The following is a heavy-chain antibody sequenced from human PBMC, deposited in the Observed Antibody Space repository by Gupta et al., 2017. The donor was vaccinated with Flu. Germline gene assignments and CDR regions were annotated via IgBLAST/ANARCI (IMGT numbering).Heavy chain of an antibody. D-gene: IGHD3-22*01. CDR1: GFTLSAHH. J-gene: IGHJ4*02. CDR3: TRLNFYDGSGYYNDF. CDR2: SKNRATSYTT. Sequence: EVQLVESGGGLVQPGGSLRLSRVVSGFTLSAHHLAWVRPPPGKGLEWIGRSKNRATSYTTVYAASVEGRFTFSRDDSKNSVNLQMNSLKTEDTAVYYCTRLNFYDGSGYYNDFWGQGTLVAVSS. V-gene: IGHV3-72*01.